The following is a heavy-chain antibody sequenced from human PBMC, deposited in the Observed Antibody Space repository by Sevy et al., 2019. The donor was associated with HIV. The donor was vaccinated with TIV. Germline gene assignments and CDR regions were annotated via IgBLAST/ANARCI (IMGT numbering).Heavy chain of an antibody. D-gene: IGHD6-13*01. J-gene: IGHJ3*02. Sequence: SETLSLTCTVSGGSISSYYWSWIRQPPGKGLEWIGYIYYSGSTNYNPSLKSRVTISVDTSKNQFSLKLSSVTAADTAVYYCARVLAAADSSGLDIWGQGTMVTVSS. CDR1: GGSISSYY. CDR2: IYYSGST. V-gene: IGHV4-59*01. CDR3: ARVLAAADSSGLDI.